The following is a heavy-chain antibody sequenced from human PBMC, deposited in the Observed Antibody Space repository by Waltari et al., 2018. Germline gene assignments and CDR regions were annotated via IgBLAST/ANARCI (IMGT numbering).Heavy chain of an antibody. CDR3: ARGGGNRPLGGDPLCY. CDR1: GGTFSSYT. V-gene: IGHV1-69*02. J-gene: IGHJ4*02. CDR2: IIPIIGIA. Sequence: QVQLVKSGAEVKKPGSSVKVSCKASGGTFSSYTISWVRQAPGQGLEWVGTIIPIIGIANYAQKFQGRVTITADKSTSTAYMELSSLRPEDTAVYYCARGGGNRPLGGDPLCYWGQGTLVTVSS. D-gene: IGHD2-21*01.